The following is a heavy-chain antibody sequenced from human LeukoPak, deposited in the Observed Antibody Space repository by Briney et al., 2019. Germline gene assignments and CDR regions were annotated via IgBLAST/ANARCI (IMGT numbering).Heavy chain of an antibody. J-gene: IGHJ2*01. D-gene: IGHD3-16*01. CDR3: AKGGIGPGNPLFDL. CDR2: VWFDGSNK. V-gene: IGHV3-33*06. CDR1: GFTFSSYG. Sequence: GRSLRLSCAASGFTFSSYGMHWVRQAPGKGLEWVAVVWFDGSNKYYADSVKGRFTISRDNSKNTLYLQMNSLRAEDTAVYYCAKGGIGPGNPLFDLWGRGTLVTVSS.